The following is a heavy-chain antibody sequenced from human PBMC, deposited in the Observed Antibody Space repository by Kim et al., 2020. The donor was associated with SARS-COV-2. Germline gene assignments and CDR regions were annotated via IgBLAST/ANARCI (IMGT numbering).Heavy chain of an antibody. Sequence: GYADSVNGRVTISRDHAKNSMYLQMNSLRAEDTALYYCAKDIGYSSGGFDYWGQGTLVTVSS. J-gene: IGHJ4*02. D-gene: IGHD5-18*01. V-gene: IGHV3-9*01. CDR3: AKDIGYSSGGFDY.